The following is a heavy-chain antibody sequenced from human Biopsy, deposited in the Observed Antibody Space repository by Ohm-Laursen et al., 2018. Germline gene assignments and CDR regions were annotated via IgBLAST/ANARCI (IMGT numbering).Heavy chain of an antibody. V-gene: IGHV3-53*01. Sequence: SLRLSCSAPGFTVSRNYMTWVRQAPGKGLEWVSVIDSGGYTHYTDSAKGRFTISRDNSKNTLYLQMNNLSAEDTAVYYCARSTYYYESSGTRRGLDIWGQGTMVTVSS. D-gene: IGHD3-22*01. CDR2: IDSGGYT. J-gene: IGHJ3*02. CDR3: ARSTYYYESSGTRRGLDI. CDR1: GFTVSRNY.